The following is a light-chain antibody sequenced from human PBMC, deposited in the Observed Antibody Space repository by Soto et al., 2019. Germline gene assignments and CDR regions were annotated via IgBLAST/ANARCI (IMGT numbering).Light chain of an antibody. V-gene: IGKV3D-15*01. CDR3: QQHNAWPLT. J-gene: IGKJ3*01. Sequence: EIVMTQSPATLSVSPGETATLSCRASQTLGNKLAWYQQKPGQAPRLLIYGASTWATGIPARFSGSGSGTEFTLTINSLQSEDFAIYDFQQHNAWPLTFGPGTKVDLK. CDR2: GAS. CDR1: QTLGNK.